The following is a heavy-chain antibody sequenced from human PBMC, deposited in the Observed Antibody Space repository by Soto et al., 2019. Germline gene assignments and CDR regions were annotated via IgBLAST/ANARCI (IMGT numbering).Heavy chain of an antibody. D-gene: IGHD2-15*01. CDR3: ARARYCSGGSCYSYYYYYYGMDV. CDR1: GYSFTSYW. CDR2: IYPGDSDT. V-gene: IGHV5-51*01. Sequence: GESLKISCKGSGYSFTSYWIGWVRQMPGKGLEWMGIIYPGDSDTRYSPSFQGQVTISADKSISTAYLQWSSLKASDTAMYYCARARYCSGGSCYSYYYYYYGMDVWGQGTTVTVSS. J-gene: IGHJ6*02.